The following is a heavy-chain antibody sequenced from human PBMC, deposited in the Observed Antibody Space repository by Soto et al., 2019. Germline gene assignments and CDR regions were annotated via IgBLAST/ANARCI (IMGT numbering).Heavy chain of an antibody. Sequence: GSLRLSCAASGLTFSSYGMHWVRQAPGKGLEWVAVISYDGSNKYYADSVKGRFTISRDNSKDTLYLQMNNLRAEDTAVYYCAKPPDYNWNDYWGQGTLVTVSS. CDR2: ISYDGSNK. CDR3: AKPPDYNWNDY. J-gene: IGHJ4*02. V-gene: IGHV3-30*18. CDR1: GLTFSSYG. D-gene: IGHD1-20*01.